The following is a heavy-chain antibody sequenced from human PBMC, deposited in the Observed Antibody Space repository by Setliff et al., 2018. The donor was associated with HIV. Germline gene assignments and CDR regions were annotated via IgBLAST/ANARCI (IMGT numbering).Heavy chain of an antibody. D-gene: IGHD3-22*01. CDR3: AREIGDYYDSSGYYPPTDYYYGMDV. CDR2: ISAYNGNT. Sequence: VASVKVSCKASGYTFTSYDISWVRQAPGQGLEWMGWISAYNGNTNDAQKLQGRVTMTTDTSTSTAYMELRSLRSDDTAVYYCAREIGDYYDSSGYYPPTDYYYGMDVWGQGTTVTVSS. J-gene: IGHJ6*02. V-gene: IGHV1-18*01. CDR1: GYTFTSYD.